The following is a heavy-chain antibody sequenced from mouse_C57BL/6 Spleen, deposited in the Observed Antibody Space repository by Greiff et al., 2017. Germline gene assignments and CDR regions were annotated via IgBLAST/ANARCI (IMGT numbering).Heavy chain of an antibody. J-gene: IGHJ3*01. CDR3: VRRENYWCAY. CDR1: GFSFNTYA. CDR2: IRSKRNNYAT. Sequence: EVKLMESGGGLVQPKGSLKLSCAASGFSFNTYAMNWVRQAPGKGLEWVSRIRSKRNNYATYYADSVKDRFTISRDDSESMLYLQMNNLKTEDTAMYYCVRRENYWCAYWGQGTLVTVSA. V-gene: IGHV10-1*01. D-gene: IGHD1-3*01.